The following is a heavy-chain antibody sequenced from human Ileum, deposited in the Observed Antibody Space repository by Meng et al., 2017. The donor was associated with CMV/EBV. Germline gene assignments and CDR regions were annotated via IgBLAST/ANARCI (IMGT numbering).Heavy chain of an antibody. CDR1: GFTFSSYW. CDR2: IKQDGSEK. D-gene: IGHD1-26*01. Sequence: GESLKISCAASGFTFSSYWMSWVRQAPGKGLEGVANIKQDGSEKYYVDSVKGRFTISRDNAKNSLYLQMNSLRAEDSAVYYCARVTSGTYYTHYYYGMDVWGQGTTVTVSS. V-gene: IGHV3-7*04. J-gene: IGHJ6*02. CDR3: ARVTSGTYYTHYYYGMDV.